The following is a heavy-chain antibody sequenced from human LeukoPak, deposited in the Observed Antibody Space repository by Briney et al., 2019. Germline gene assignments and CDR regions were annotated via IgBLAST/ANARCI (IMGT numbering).Heavy chain of an antibody. CDR2: IYYSGST. D-gene: IGHD3-3*01. CDR1: GGSISSGDYY. Sequence: SETLSLTCTVSGGSISSGDYYWSWIRQPPGKGLEWIGYIYYSGSTYYNPSLESRVTISVDTSKNQFSLKLSSVTAADTAVYYCARGSIDYDFWSGYGLDYWGQGTLVTVSS. CDR3: ARGSIDYDFWSGYGLDY. J-gene: IGHJ4*02. V-gene: IGHV4-30-4*08.